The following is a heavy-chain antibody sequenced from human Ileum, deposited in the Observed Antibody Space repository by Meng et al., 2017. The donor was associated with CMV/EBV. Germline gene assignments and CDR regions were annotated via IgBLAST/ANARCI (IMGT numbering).Heavy chain of an antibody. V-gene: IGHV4-39*07. J-gene: IGHJ5*02. CDR1: GGSISSTSYY. CDR2: MYYSGIT. D-gene: IGHD3-10*01. CDR3: ARTPRKYYYGSGSYP. Sequence: LLLQESGPGLVKPSETLSLTCTVSGGSISSTSYYWGWIRQPPGKGLEWIGSMYYSGITDYNPSLKSRVTISVDTSKNQFSLKLSSVTAADTAMYYCARTPRKYYYGSGSYPWGQGTLVTVSS.